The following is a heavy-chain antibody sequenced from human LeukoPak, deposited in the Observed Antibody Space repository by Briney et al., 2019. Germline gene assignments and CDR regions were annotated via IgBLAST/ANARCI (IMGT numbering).Heavy chain of an antibody. J-gene: IGHJ6*02. D-gene: IGHD4-17*01. CDR3: AKDASDYGDYYYGMDV. V-gene: IGHV3-30*18. CDR2: ISYDGSNK. Sequence: GGSRRLSCAASGFTFSSYGMHWVRQAPGKGLEWVAVISYDGSNKYYADSVKGRFTISRDNSKNTLYLQMNSLRAEDTAVYYCAKDASDYGDYYYGMDVWGQGTTVTVSS. CDR1: GFTFSSYG.